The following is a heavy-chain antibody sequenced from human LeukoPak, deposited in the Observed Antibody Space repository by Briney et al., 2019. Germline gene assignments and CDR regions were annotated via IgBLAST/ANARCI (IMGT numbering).Heavy chain of an antibody. Sequence: SETPSLTCTISGGSISSYYWSWIRQPPGKGLEWIGYIYYSGTTNYNPSLKSRVTISVDTSKNQFSLKLSSVTAADTAVYYCARQTTYYDFWSGSSEGYWYFDLWGRGTLVTVSS. D-gene: IGHD3-3*01. CDR2: IYYSGTT. CDR1: GGSISSYY. CDR3: ARQTTYYDFWSGSSEGYWYFDL. J-gene: IGHJ2*01. V-gene: IGHV4-59*08.